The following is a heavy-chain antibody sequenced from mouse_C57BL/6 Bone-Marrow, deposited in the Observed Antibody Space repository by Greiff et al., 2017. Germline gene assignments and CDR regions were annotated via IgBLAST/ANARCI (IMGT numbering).Heavy chain of an antibody. CDR1: GYTFTSYW. CDR3: ARCPYYSNGDAMDY. Sequence: QVQLQQPGAELVRPGTSVKLSCKASGYTFTSYWMHWVKQRPGQGLEWIGVIDPSDSYTNYNQKFKGKATLTVDTSSSTAYMQLSSLTSEDSAVYYCARCPYYSNGDAMDYWGQGTSVTVSS. J-gene: IGHJ4*01. CDR2: IDPSDSYT. V-gene: IGHV1-59*01. D-gene: IGHD2-5*01.